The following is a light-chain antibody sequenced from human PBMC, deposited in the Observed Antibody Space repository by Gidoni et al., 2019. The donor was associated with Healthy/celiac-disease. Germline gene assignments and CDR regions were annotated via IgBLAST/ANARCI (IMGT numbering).Light chain of an antibody. CDR2: DAS. CDR3: QHRSNWPPRYT. Sequence: DIVLTQSPATLSLSPGERATLSCRASQSVSSYLAWYRQKPGQAPRLLIYDASNRATGIPARFSGSGSGTDFTLTISSLEPEDFAFYYCQHRSNWPPRYTFGQGTKLEIK. CDR1: QSVSSY. J-gene: IGKJ2*01. V-gene: IGKV3-11*01.